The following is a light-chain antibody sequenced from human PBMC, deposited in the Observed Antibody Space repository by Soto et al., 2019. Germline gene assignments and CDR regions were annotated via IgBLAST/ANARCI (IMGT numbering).Light chain of an antibody. V-gene: IGKV3-11*01. J-gene: IGKJ4*01. CDR3: QQRSNWPLT. CDR1: QSVSSY. Sequence: EIVLTQSPATLSLSPGERATLSCRASQSVSSYLAWYQQKPGQAPRLLIYDASNRATGIPARFSGSGSGTDLTLTISSLEPEDFAVYYCQQRSNWPLTFAGGTKEEIK. CDR2: DAS.